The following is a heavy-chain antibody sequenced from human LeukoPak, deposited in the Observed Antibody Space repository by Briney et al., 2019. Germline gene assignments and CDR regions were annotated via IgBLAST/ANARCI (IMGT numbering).Heavy chain of an antibody. CDR2: IIPIFGTA. D-gene: IGHD3-10*01. J-gene: IGHJ4*02. CDR1: GGTFNSYA. Sequence: SVKVPCKASGGTFNSYAISWVRQAPGQGLEWMGGIIPIFGTANYAQKFQGRVPITADESKSRGHMELSSLRSEDTAVYYCARATLGSGSYQPLGTRFDYWGQGTLVTVSS. V-gene: IGHV1-69*01. CDR3: ARATLGSGSYQPLGTRFDY.